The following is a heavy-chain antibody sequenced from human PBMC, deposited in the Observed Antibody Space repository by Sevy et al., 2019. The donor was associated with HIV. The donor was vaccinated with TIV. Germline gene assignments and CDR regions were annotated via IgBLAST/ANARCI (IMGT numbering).Heavy chain of an antibody. CDR2: IWCDGDNK. J-gene: IGHJ4*02. V-gene: IGHV3-33*06. Sequence: GGSLRLSCAASGFTFSRYGMHWVRQTPGKGMEWVAGIWCDGDNKDYSDYGKGRFTISRDNSKNTVYLHMSSLRVEDTATYYCAKGIAASGYYFDSWGQGTLVTVSS. CDR3: AKGIAASGYYFDS. CDR1: GFTFSRYG. D-gene: IGHD6-13*01.